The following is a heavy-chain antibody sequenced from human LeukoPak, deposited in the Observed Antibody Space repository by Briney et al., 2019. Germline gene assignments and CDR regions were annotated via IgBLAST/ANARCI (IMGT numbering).Heavy chain of an antibody. Sequence: GGSLRLSCAASGFTFSSYSMNWVRQAPGKGLEWVSSISSSGSYIYYADSVKGRFTISRDNAKNSLYLQMNSLRAEDTAVYYCARVVGLYYYDSSGDYWGQGTLVTVSS. D-gene: IGHD3-22*01. CDR3: ARVVGLYYYDSSGDY. CDR2: ISSSGSYI. CDR1: GFTFSSYS. J-gene: IGHJ4*02. V-gene: IGHV3-21*01.